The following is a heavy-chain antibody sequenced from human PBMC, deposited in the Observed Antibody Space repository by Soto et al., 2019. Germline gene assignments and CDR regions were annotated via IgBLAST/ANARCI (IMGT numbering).Heavy chain of an antibody. CDR3: ARTPRGQWELPYYYYGMDV. CDR2: ISYDGSNK. CDR1: GFTFSSYA. V-gene: IGHV3-30-3*01. Sequence: QVQLVESGGGVVQPGRSLRLSCAASGFTFSSYAMHWVRQAPGKGLEWVAVISYDGSNKYYADSVKGRFTISRDNSKNTLYLQMNSLRAEDTAVYYCARTPRGQWELPYYYYGMDVSGQGTTVTVSS. J-gene: IGHJ6*02. D-gene: IGHD1-26*01.